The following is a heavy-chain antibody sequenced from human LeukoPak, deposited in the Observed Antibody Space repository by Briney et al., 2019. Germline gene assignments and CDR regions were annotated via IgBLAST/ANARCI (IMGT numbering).Heavy chain of an antibody. CDR2: FDPEDGET. CDR3: ATAFRYYYGSGTSKFDP. V-gene: IGHV1-24*01. J-gene: IGHJ5*02. D-gene: IGHD3-10*01. Sequence: GASVKVSCKVSGYTLTELSMHCVRQAPGKGLEWMGGFDPEDGETIYAQKFQGRVTMTEDTSTDTAYMELSSLRSEDTAVYYCATAFRYYYGSGTSKFDPWGQGTLVTVSS. CDR1: GYTLTELS.